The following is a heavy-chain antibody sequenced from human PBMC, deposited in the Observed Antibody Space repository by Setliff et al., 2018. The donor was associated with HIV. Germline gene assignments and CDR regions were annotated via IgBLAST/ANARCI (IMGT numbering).Heavy chain of an antibody. CDR3: ARGREWTHLDY. V-gene: IGHV4-59*11. D-gene: IGHD3-3*01. Sequence: SETLSLTCTVSGGSIRSHYWSWIREPPGKGLEWIGYIYYSGTTNYNPSLKSRVTISAGPSKNQFSLKLSSVTAADTAVFYCARGREWTHLDYWGQGTLVTVSS. J-gene: IGHJ4*02. CDR2: IYYSGTT. CDR1: GGSIRSHY.